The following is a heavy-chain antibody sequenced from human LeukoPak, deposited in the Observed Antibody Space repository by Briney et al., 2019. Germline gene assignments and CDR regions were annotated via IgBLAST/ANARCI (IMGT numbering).Heavy chain of an antibody. V-gene: IGHV5-10-1*01. CDR3: ATSPRGYCSSTSCYVSRYAFDI. J-gene: IGHJ3*02. D-gene: IGHD2-2*01. CDR2: IDPSDSYT. Sequence: GESLRISCKGSGYSFTSYWISWVRKMPGKGLGWMGRIDPSDSYTNYSPSFQGHVTISADKSISTAYLQWSNLKASYTAMYYCATSPRGYCSSTSCYVSRYAFDIWGQGTMVTVSS. CDR1: GYSFTSYW.